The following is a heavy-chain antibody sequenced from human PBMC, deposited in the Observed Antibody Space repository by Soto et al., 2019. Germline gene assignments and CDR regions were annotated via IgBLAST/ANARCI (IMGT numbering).Heavy chain of an antibody. D-gene: IGHD1-26*01. Sequence: SETLSLTCTVSGGSISSGGYYWSWIRQHPGKGLEWIGYIYYSGSTYYNPSLKSRVTISVDTSKNQFSLKLSSVTAADTAVYYCARGARVGATTSPFDDWGQGTLVTVSS. CDR2: IYYSGST. CDR3: ARGARVGATTSPFDD. V-gene: IGHV4-31*03. CDR1: GGSISSGGYY. J-gene: IGHJ4*02.